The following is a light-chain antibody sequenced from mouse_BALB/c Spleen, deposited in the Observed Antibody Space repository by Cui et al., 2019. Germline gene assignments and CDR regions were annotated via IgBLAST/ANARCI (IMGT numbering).Light chain of an antibody. CDR2: NAK. J-gene: IGKJ4*01. CDR3: QHHYGTTIFT. CDR1: ENIYSY. Sequence: DIQMTQSPPSLSASVGETVTITCRASENIYSYLAWYEQKQGKSPQLLVYNAKTLAEGVPSRFSGSGSGTQFSLKINSLQPEDFGSYYCQHHYGTTIFTFGSGTKLEIK. V-gene: IGKV12-44*01.